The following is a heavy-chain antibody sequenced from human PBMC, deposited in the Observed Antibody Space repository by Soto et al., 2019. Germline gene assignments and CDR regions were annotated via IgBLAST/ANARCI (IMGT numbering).Heavy chain of an antibody. D-gene: IGHD2-2*01. CDR3: ARAACSSTSCYNYYAYGMDV. V-gene: IGHV1-3*01. Sequence: QVQLVQSGPEMKKPGASVKLSCKASGYTFTTYSMHWVRQAPGQRLESMGWIHAGNGNTEHSQKFQGRVTITRDTSASTAYLELGSLRSEDTAVYYCARAACSSTSCYNYYAYGMDVWGQGTAVTVS. CDR1: GYTFTTYS. J-gene: IGHJ6*02. CDR2: IHAGNGNT.